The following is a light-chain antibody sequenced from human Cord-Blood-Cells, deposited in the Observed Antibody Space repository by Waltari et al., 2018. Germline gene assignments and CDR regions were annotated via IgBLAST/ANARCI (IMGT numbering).Light chain of an antibody. Sequence: DLQMTQSPSSLSASVGDRVTITCRESQSISSYLNWYQQKPGKAPKPLIYAASSLQSGVPSRFSGSGSGTDFTLTISSLQPEDFATYYCQQSYSTPPYSFGQGTKLEIK. CDR1: QSISSY. V-gene: IGKV1-39*01. J-gene: IGKJ2*03. CDR3: QQSYSTPPYS. CDR2: AAS.